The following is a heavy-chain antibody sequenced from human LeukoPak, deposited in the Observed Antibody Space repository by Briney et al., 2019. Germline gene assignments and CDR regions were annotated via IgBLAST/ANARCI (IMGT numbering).Heavy chain of an antibody. CDR3: ARGWGSSWYIDY. CDR2: IYTSGGT. J-gene: IGHJ4*02. Sequence: SETLSLTCTVSGGSISSYYWSWIRQPAGKGLEWIGRIYTSGGTNYNPSLKSRVTMSVDTSKNQFSLNLNSVTAADTAVYYCARGWGSSWYIDYWGQGTLVTVSS. CDR1: GGSISSYY. D-gene: IGHD6-13*01. V-gene: IGHV4-4*07.